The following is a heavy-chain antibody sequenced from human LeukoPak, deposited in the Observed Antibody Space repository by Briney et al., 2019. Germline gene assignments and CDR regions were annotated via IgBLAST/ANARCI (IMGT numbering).Heavy chain of an antibody. D-gene: IGHD4-17*01. CDR2: IYYSGST. CDR1: GGSISSYY. Sequence: SETLSLTCTVSGGSISSYYWSWIRQPPGKGLEWIGYIYYSGSTNYNPSLKSRVTISVDTSKNQFSLKLSSVTAADTAVYYCARALTQYGDYEGWGQGTLVTVSS. J-gene: IGHJ4*02. V-gene: IGHV4-59*01. CDR3: ARALTQYGDYEG.